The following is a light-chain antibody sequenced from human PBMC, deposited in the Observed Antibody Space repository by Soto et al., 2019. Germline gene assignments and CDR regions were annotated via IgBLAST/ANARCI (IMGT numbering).Light chain of an antibody. CDR1: TSDFVNYNY. Sequence: QSALTQPASLSGSPGQSVTISCSGTTSDFVNYNYVSWYQHHPGKAPQLILFEVSNRPSGFSSRFSGSKSGNTASLIISGLQAEDEAYYYCSSYTVSTDVVFGGGTKLTVL. CDR2: EVS. J-gene: IGLJ2*01. CDR3: SSYTVSTDVV. V-gene: IGLV2-14*01.